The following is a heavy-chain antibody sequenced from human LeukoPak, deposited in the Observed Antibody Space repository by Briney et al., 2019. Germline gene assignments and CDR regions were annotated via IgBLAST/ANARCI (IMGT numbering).Heavy chain of an antibody. CDR3: ARVKWELPPYFDY. D-gene: IGHD1-26*01. Sequence: GGSLRLSCAASGFTVSSNYMSWVRQAPGKGLEWVSVIYSGGGTYYADSVKGRFTISRDNSKNTLYLQMNSLRAEDTAVYYCARVKWELPPYFDYWGQGTLVTVSS. CDR1: GFTVSSNY. CDR2: IYSGGGT. J-gene: IGHJ4*02. V-gene: IGHV3-66*01.